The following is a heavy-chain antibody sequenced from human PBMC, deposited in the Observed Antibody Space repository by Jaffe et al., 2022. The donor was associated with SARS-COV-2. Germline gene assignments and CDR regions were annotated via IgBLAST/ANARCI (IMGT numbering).Heavy chain of an antibody. Sequence: EVQLLESGGGLVQPGGSLRLSCAASGFTFSSYAMSWVRQAPGKGLEWVSAISGSGGSTYYADSVKGRFTISRDNSKNTLYLQMNSLRAEDTAVYYCAKCRSSNPLRTPLGMDVWGQGTTVTVSS. CDR1: GFTFSSYA. J-gene: IGHJ6*02. CDR3: AKCRSSNPLRTPLGMDV. V-gene: IGHV3-23*01. CDR2: ISGSGGST. D-gene: IGHD4-17*01.